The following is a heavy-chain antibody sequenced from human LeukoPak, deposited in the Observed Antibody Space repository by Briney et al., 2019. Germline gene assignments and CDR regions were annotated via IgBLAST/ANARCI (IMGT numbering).Heavy chain of an antibody. V-gene: IGHV3-23*01. CDR3: ARDSYGDFSFDY. J-gene: IGHJ4*02. Sequence: GGSLRLSCAASGFTFSTYAMSWVRQAPGQGLEWVSTITGIGGSTYYADSVKGRFTISRDNSKNTLYLQMNSLRAEDTAVYYCARDSYGDFSFDYWGQGTLVTVSS. CDR1: GFTFSTYA. D-gene: IGHD4-17*01. CDR2: ITGIGGST.